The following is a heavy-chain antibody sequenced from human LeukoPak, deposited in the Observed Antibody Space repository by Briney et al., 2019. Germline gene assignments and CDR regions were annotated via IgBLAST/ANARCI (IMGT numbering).Heavy chain of an antibody. Sequence: PSETLSLTCTVPGGSLSSYYWSWIRQPAGKGLEWIGRIYTSGSTNYNPSLKRRATISVDTSKNQFSLKLSSVTAANTAVYYCARALRNYEVLDYYYYYMDVWGKGTTVTVSS. J-gene: IGHJ6*03. CDR1: GGSLSSYY. CDR2: IYTSGST. CDR3: ARALRNYEVLDYYYYYMDV. D-gene: IGHD4-11*01. V-gene: IGHV4-4*07.